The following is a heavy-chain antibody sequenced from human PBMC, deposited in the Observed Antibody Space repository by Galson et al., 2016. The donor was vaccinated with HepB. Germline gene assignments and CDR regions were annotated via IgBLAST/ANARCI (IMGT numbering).Heavy chain of an antibody. J-gene: IGHJ4*02. CDR2: IYPGDSDA. Sequence: QSGAEVKKPGESLKISCKDSGNSFATNWIGWVRQMPGKGPEWMGIIYPGDSDARYSPSFQGQVAISADKSISTAYLQWSSLRASDTAMYFCARPRGYDNYFDYWGQGTLVTVSS. CDR3: ARPRGYDNYFDY. D-gene: IGHD5-12*01. CDR1: GNSFATNW. V-gene: IGHV5-51*01.